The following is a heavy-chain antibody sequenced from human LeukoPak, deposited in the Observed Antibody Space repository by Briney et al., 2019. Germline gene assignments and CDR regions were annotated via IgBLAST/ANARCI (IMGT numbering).Heavy chain of an antibody. D-gene: IGHD3-9*01. CDR3: AKDLYDILTGYPWFY. CDR1: GFTFSSYG. Sequence: PGRSLRLSCAASGFTFSSYGMHWVRQAPGKGLGWVAVISYDGSNKYYADSVKGRFTISRDNSKNTLYLQMNSLRAEDTAVYYCAKDLYDILTGYPWFYWGQGTLVTVSS. V-gene: IGHV3-30*18. CDR2: ISYDGSNK. J-gene: IGHJ4*02.